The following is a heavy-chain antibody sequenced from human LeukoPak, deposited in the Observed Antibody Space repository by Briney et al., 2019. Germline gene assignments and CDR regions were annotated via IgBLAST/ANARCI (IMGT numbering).Heavy chain of an antibody. V-gene: IGHV3-9*01. D-gene: IGHD2-2*01. J-gene: IGHJ5*02. CDR3: AKGQYQLLDWFDP. Sequence: GGSLRLSCAASGSTFDDYAMHWVRHAPGKGLEWVSGISWNSGSIGYADSVKGRFTISRDNAKNSLYLQMNSLRAEDTALYYCAKGQYQLLDWFDPWGQGTLVTVSS. CDR2: ISWNSGSI. CDR1: GSTFDDYA.